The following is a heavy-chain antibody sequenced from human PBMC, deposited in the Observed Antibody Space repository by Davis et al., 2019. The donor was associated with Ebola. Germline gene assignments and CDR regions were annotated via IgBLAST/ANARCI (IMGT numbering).Heavy chain of an antibody. CDR2: INPNSGGT. J-gene: IGHJ4*02. D-gene: IGHD6-13*01. Sequence: ASVKVSCKASGYTFTGYYMHWVRQAPGQGLEWMGWINPNSGGTNYAQKFQGRVTMTRDTSISTAYMELSSLRSEDTAVYYCATAGIAAAGDLGLFDYWGQGTLVTVSS. CDR1: GYTFTGYY. V-gene: IGHV1-2*02. CDR3: ATAGIAAAGDLGLFDY.